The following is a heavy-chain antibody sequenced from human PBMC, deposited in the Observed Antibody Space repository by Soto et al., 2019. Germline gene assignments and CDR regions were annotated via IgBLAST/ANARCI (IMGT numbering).Heavy chain of an antibody. CDR3: ARDSRVGFPDY. CDR1: GFTFGASA. Sequence: GGSLRLSCAASGFTFGASALQWVRQASGKGLEWLGRIGSKGETYVTAYAASVKGRFTISRDDSKNTAYLQMNSLESEDTAVYYCARDSRVGFPDYWGQGTLVTVSS. CDR2: IGSKGETYVT. D-gene: IGHD1-26*01. J-gene: IGHJ4*02. V-gene: IGHV3-73*01.